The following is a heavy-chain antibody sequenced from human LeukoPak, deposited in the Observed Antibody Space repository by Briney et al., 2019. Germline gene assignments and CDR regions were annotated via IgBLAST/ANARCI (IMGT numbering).Heavy chain of an antibody. J-gene: IGHJ4*02. CDR1: GYSFNTNW. Sequence: GESLKISCKGSGYSFNTNWISWVRQMPGKGLEWMVRIDPSDSYSDYSPSFQGHVTISADQSISTAYLQWSSLKASDTAMYYCARHTTTLSMIDFWGQGTLVTVSS. D-gene: IGHD4-11*01. V-gene: IGHV5-10-1*01. CDR3: ARHTTTLSMIDF. CDR2: IDPSDSYS.